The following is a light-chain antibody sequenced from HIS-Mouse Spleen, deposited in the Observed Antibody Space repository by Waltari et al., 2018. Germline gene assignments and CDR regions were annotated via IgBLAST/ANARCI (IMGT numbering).Light chain of an antibody. CDR3: NSRDSSGNHLRV. V-gene: IGLV3-19*01. J-gene: IGLJ3*02. CDR2: GKN. CDR1: SLRSDY. Sequence: SSELTQDPAVSVALGQTVRIPCQGDSLRSDYASGHQQKPGQAPVLVIYGKNNRPSGIPDRFSGSSSGNTASLTITGAQAEDEADYYCNSRDSSGNHLRVFGGGTKLTVL.